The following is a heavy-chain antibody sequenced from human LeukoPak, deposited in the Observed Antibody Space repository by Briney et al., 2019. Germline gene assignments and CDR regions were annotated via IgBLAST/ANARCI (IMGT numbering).Heavy chain of an antibody. J-gene: IGHJ4*02. CDR1: GFTFSSYS. CDR2: ISRSSSTI. D-gene: IGHD2-15*01. CDR3: ARDLRDMRPSGDDY. V-gene: IGHV3-48*01. Sequence: GGSLRLSCAASGFTFSSYSMNWVRQAPGEGVGWVSYISRSSSTIYYADSVKGRFTISRDNAKNSLYLQMNNLGAEDTAVYYCARDLRDMRPSGDDYWGQGTLVTVSS.